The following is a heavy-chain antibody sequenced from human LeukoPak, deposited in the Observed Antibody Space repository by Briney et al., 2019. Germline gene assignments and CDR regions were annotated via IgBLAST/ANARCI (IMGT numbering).Heavy chain of an antibody. J-gene: IGHJ4*02. CDR2: ISSSSSTI. CDR3: ARDRLWFGELLTRLDY. CDR1: GFTFSSYS. Sequence: GGSLRLSCAASGFTFSSYSMNWVRQAPGKGLEWVSYISSSSSTIYYADSVKGRFTISRDNAKNSLYLQMNSLRAEDTAVYYCARDRLWFGELLTRLDYWGQGTLVTVSS. V-gene: IGHV3-48*01. D-gene: IGHD3-10*01.